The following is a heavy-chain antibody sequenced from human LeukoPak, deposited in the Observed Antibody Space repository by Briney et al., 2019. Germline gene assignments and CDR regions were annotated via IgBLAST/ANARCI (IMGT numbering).Heavy chain of an antibody. J-gene: IGHJ4*02. CDR1: GFTFSSYG. Sequence: PGGSLRLSCAASGFTFSSYGMHWVRQAPGKGLEWVAVISYDGSNKYYADSVKGRFTISRDNSKNTLYLQMNSLRAEDTAVYYCAKDLRPPHVDYWGQGTLVTVSS. V-gene: IGHV3-30*18. CDR3: AKDLRPPHVDY. CDR2: ISYDGSNK. D-gene: IGHD3-9*01.